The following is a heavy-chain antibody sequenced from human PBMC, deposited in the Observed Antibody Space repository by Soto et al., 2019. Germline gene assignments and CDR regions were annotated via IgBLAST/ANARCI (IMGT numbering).Heavy chain of an antibody. D-gene: IGHD5-18*01. J-gene: IGHJ4*02. CDR3: ASSTPPYSYGRSFDY. Sequence: GGSLRLSCAASGFTFSSYAMSWVRQAPGKGLEWVSAISGSGGSTYYADSVKGRFTISRDNSKNTLYLQMNSLRAEDTAVYYCASSTPPYSYGRSFDYWGQGTLVTVSS. CDR1: GFTFSSYA. CDR2: ISGSGGST. V-gene: IGHV3-23*01.